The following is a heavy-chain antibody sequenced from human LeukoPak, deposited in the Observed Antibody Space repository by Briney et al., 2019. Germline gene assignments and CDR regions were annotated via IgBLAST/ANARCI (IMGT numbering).Heavy chain of an antibody. CDR2: IYSGGST. Sequence: GGSLRLSCAASGFTVRSSYMSWVRQAPGKGLEWVSLIYSGGSTYYADSVKGRFTISRDNSKNTLYLQMNSLRAEDTAVYFCARRSGVAVAGAFDYWGQGTLVTVSS. CDR3: ARRSGVAVAGAFDY. D-gene: IGHD6-19*01. V-gene: IGHV3-53*01. CDR1: GFTVRSSY. J-gene: IGHJ4*02.